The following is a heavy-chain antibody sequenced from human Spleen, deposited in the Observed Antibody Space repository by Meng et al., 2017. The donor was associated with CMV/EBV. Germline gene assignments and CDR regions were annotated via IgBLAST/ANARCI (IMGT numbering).Heavy chain of an antibody. CDR1: GGSITSGGDY. Sequence: SETLSLTCTVSGGSITSGGDYWSWIRQHPGKGLEWIGYIYYRGSTYYNPSLQSRVTISEDTSKNQFSLKLTSVTAADTAVYYCARGVRWLSRSIYFDPWGQGTPVTVSS. V-gene: IGHV4-31*03. CDR3: ARGVRWLSRSIYFDP. CDR2: IYYRGST. J-gene: IGHJ5*02. D-gene: IGHD5-24*01.